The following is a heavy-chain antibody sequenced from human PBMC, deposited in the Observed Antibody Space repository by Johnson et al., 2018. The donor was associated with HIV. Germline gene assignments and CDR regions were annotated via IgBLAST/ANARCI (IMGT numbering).Heavy chain of an antibody. D-gene: IGHD6-13*01. CDR1: GFTFSSYA. CDR3: AKDVGYRSFGHGFDI. J-gene: IGHJ3*02. CDR2: ITWDGGST. Sequence: VQLVESGGGLVQPGGSLRLSCAASGFTFSSYAMHWVRQAPGKGLEWVSLITWDGGSTFYADSVKGRFTISRDKSKDSLYLQMNSLRAEDTALYFCAKDVGYRSFGHGFDIWGQGTMVTVSS. V-gene: IGHV3-43D*03.